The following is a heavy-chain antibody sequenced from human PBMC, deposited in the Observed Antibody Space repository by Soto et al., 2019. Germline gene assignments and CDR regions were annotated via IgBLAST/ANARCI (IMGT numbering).Heavy chain of an antibody. Sequence: ASVKVSCKVSGYTLTELSMHWVRQAPGKGLEWMGGYDPEDGETTYAQKFQGRVTMTEDTYTDTAYMELSSLRSVDTAVYYCAKKTYYYDSSGYYYHDYWGQGT. CDR2: YDPEDGET. CDR3: AKKTYYYDSSGYYYHDY. V-gene: IGHV1-24*01. D-gene: IGHD3-22*01. J-gene: IGHJ4*02. CDR1: GYTLTELS.